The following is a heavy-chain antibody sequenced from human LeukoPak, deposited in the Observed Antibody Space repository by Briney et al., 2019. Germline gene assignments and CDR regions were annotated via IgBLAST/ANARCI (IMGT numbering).Heavy chain of an antibody. CDR3: VRLDSGWYYFDY. V-gene: IGHV3-66*04. CDR2: IYSGDDT. J-gene: IGHJ4*02. Sequence: PGGSLRLSCAVSGFTVYSNYMSWVRQAPGKGLEWVSAIYSGDDTKHADSVKGRFSISRDNSKSTLYLQMNSLGVEDTAVYYCVRLDSGWYYFDYWGQGTLVTVSS. D-gene: IGHD6-19*01. CDR1: GFTVYSNY.